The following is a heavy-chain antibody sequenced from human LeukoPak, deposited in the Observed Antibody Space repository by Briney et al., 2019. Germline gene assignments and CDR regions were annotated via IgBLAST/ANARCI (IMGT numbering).Heavy chain of an antibody. D-gene: IGHD2-2*01. CDR2: IYSGGST. CDR3: ARNGRVPAAMSFSYFYYMDV. J-gene: IGHJ6*03. CDR1: GFTASSHY. Sequence: GGSLRLSCAASGFTASSHYMSWVRQAPGKGLEWVSLIYSGGSTYYADSVKGRFTISRDNSKNTLYLQMNSLRAKDTAVYYCARNGRVPAAMSFSYFYYMDVWGKGTTVTVSS. V-gene: IGHV3-53*01.